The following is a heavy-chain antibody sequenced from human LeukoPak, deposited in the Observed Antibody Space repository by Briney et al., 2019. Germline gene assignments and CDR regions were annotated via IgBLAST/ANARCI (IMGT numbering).Heavy chain of an antibody. CDR1: GFTFSSYA. Sequence: GGSLRLSCAASGFTFSSYAMHWVRQAPGKGLEWVAVISYDGSNKYYADSVKGRFTISRDNSKNTLYLQMNSLRAEDTAVYYCAGAGYSSGWSLIDPWGQGTLVTVSS. D-gene: IGHD6-19*01. CDR3: AGAGYSSGWSLIDP. CDR2: ISYDGSNK. J-gene: IGHJ5*02. V-gene: IGHV3-30*04.